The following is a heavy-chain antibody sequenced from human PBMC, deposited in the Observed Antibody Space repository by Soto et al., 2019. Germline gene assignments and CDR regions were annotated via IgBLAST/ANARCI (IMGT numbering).Heavy chain of an antibody. CDR1: GDSISSYY. CDR2: IYYSGST. J-gene: IGHJ6*02. V-gene: IGHV4-59*01. Sequence: QVQLQESGPGLVKPSETLSLTCTVSGDSISSYYWSWIRQPPGQGLEWIGNIYYSGSTNYNPSLKSRITISVDTSNNQFSLKLCCATAADTAAYYCAGERCGSNYYYGMDVWGQGTTVTVSS. D-gene: IGHD5-12*01. CDR3: AGERCGSNYYYGMDV.